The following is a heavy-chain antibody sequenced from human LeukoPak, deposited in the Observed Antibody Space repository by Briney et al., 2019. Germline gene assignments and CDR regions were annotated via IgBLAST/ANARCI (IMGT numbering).Heavy chain of an antibody. D-gene: IGHD3-10*01. V-gene: IGHV3-23*01. CDR2: ITGNGGRT. CDR3: AKDAVAPGSGGDYFDY. J-gene: IGHJ4*02. Sequence: PGGSLRLTCAASGFTFSCNAMSWVRQAPGKGLEWVSVITGNGGRTYYADSVKGRFTISRDNSKNTLSLQMNSLRADDTAVYYCAKDAVAPGSGGDYFDYWGQGTLVTVSS. CDR1: GFTFSCNA.